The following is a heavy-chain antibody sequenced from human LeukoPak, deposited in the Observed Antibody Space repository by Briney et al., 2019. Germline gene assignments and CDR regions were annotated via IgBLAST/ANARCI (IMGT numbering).Heavy chain of an antibody. D-gene: IGHD2-2*01. J-gene: IGHJ3*02. V-gene: IGHV4-30-2*01. CDR2: IYHSGST. Sequence: SETLSLTCTVSGGSISSGGYYWSWIRQPPGKGLEWIGYIYHSGSTYYNPSLKSRVTISVDRSKNQFSLKLSSVTAADTAVYYCAREGSIVVVPAASPFDIWGQGTMVTVSS. CDR1: GGSISSGGYY. CDR3: AREGSIVVVPAASPFDI.